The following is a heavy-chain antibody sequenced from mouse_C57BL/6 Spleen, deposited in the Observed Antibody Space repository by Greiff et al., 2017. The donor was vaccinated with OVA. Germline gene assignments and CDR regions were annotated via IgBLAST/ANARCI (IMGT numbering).Heavy chain of an antibody. CDR3: ARGEDDYDWNWYFDV. CDR2: ISSGSSTI. J-gene: IGHJ1*03. Sequence: EVKLVESGGGLVKPGGSLKLSCAASGFTFSDYGMHWVRQAPEKGLEWVAYISSGSSTIYYADTVKGRFTISRDNAKNTLFLQMTSLRSEDTAMYYCARGEDDYDWNWYFDVWGTGTTVTVSS. V-gene: IGHV5-17*01. CDR1: GFTFSDYG. D-gene: IGHD2-4*01.